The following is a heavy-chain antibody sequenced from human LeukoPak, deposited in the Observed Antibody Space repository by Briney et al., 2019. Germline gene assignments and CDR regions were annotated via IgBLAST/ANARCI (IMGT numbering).Heavy chain of an antibody. Sequence: ASVKVSCKAFGYTFTGYWMHWVRQAPGQGPEWMGVISPSGGSTIYAEKFKGRVTLTRDMSTSTDYLELRSLRSDDTAVYYCARAILSAFDYWGQGTLVTVSS. V-gene: IGHV1-46*01. D-gene: IGHD3-3*01. CDR3: ARAILSAFDY. CDR1: GYTFTGYW. CDR2: ISPSGGST. J-gene: IGHJ4*02.